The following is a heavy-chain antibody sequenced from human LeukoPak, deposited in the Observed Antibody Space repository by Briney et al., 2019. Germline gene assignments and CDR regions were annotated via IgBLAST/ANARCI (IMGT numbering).Heavy chain of an antibody. CDR2: IYYSGTT. Sequence: SQTLSLTCTVSGGSISSGGSSWSWFGKPPGKALEWIGCIYYSGTTCYHPSLTSRVAISVDTSKNQFSLKLSSVTAADTAVYYCARSGTVTTWNYWGQGTLVTVSS. V-gene: IGHV4-31*03. CDR1: GGSISSGGSS. D-gene: IGHD4-17*01. J-gene: IGHJ4*02. CDR3: ARSGTVTTWNY.